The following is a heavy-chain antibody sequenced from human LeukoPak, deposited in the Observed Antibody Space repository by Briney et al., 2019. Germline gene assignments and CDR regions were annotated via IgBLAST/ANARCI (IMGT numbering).Heavy chain of an antibody. V-gene: IGHV1-8*01. D-gene: IGHD3-10*01. CDR1: GYTFTSYD. Sequence: GASVKVSCKASGYTFTSYDINWVRQATGQGLEWMGWMNPNSGNTGYAQEFQGRVTMTRNTSISTAYMELSSLRSEDTAVYYCARRNRRMVRGVITNWFDPWGQGTLVTVSS. CDR3: ARRNRRMVRGVITNWFDP. CDR2: MNPNSGNT. J-gene: IGHJ5*02.